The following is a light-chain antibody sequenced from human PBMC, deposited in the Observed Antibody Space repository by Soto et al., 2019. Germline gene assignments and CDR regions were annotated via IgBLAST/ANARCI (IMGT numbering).Light chain of an antibody. V-gene: IGLV2-11*01. CDR3: CSYAGSSTFV. Sequence: QSVLTQPRSVSGSPGQSVTISCTGTSSDVGGYNYVSWYQQHPGKAPKLMIYDVTKRPSGVPDRFSGSKSGNTASLTISGLQVEDEADYYCCSYAGSSTFVFGTGTKLTVL. CDR1: SSDVGGYNY. CDR2: DVT. J-gene: IGLJ1*01.